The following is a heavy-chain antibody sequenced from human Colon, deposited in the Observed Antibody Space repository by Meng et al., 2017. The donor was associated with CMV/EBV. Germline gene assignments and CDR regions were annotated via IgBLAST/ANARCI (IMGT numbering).Heavy chain of an antibody. CDR3: ARGLGHASNNSHDY. D-gene: IGHD1-1*01. J-gene: IGHJ4*02. V-gene: IGHV4-59*01. CDR2: VYYSGGT. CDR1: GASMRGFH. Sequence: SETLSLTCTVSGASMRGFHWTWIRQTPGKGLECLGYVYYSGGTTYHPSLRSRITISVDTSKNQFSLNLRSVTAADTAMYFCARGLGHASNNSHDYWGQGTLVTVSS.